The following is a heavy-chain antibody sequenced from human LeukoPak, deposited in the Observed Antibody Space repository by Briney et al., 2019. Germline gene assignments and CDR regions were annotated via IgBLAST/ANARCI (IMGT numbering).Heavy chain of an antibody. CDR3: AREIPATRGGAFDV. V-gene: IGHV3-48*03. CDR1: GFTFSSYE. Sequence: GGSLRLSCVASGFTFSSYELNWVRQAPGKGLEWLSYIGRSNDNVKYAGSVRGRFTVYRDNAKDSLYLQMNSLRVEDTAVYFCAREIPATRGGAFDVWGQGTVVTVSS. J-gene: IGHJ3*01. CDR2: IGRSNDNV. D-gene: IGHD2-2*01.